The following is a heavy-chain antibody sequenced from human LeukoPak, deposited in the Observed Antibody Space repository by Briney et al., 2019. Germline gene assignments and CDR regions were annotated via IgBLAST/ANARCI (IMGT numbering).Heavy chain of an antibody. D-gene: IGHD3-10*01. CDR3: AKDSGYPTKTERRDRTGPNDY. CDR1: GYIFTNHY. Sequence: GASVKVSCKASGYIFTNHYMHWVRQAPGQGLEWMGLINPSGSSTLYAEKFRGRIIMTRDMSTATDYMELSSLRSEDTAAYYCAKDSGYPTKTERRDRTGPNDYWGQGTLVTVSS. J-gene: IGHJ4*02. CDR2: INPSGSST. V-gene: IGHV1-46*01.